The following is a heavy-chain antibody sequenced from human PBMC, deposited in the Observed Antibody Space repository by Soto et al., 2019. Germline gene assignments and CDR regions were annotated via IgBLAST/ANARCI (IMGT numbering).Heavy chain of an antibody. Sequence: GASVKVSCKVSGYTLTELSMHWVRQAPGKGLEWMGGFDPEDGETIYAQKFQGRVTMTEDTSTDTAYMELSSLRSEDTAVYYCATDYDSSGYYLVPTDYWGQGTLVTVSS. D-gene: IGHD3-22*01. CDR3: ATDYDSSGYYLVPTDY. CDR1: GYTLTELS. V-gene: IGHV1-24*01. CDR2: FDPEDGET. J-gene: IGHJ4*02.